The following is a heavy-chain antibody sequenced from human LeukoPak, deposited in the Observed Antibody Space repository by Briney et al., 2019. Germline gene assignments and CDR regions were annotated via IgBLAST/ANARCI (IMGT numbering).Heavy chain of an antibody. V-gene: IGHV1-18*01. D-gene: IGHD2-15*01. CDR3: ARGGGVVVVAATDDAFDI. J-gene: IGHJ3*02. CDR2: VSGYNGNT. Sequence: ASVKVSCKASGYTFTSHGINWLRQAPGQGLEWLGWVSGYNGNTDYAQKFQGRVTMTRDTSTSTVYMELSSLRSEDTAVYYCARGGGVVVVAATDDAFDIWGQGTMVTVSS. CDR1: GYTFTSHG.